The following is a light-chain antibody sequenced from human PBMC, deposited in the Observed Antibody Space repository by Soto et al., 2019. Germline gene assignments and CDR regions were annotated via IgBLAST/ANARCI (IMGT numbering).Light chain of an antibody. J-gene: IGLJ1*01. CDR3: SSYTSSSTLPYV. CDR2: DVS. Sequence: QSALTQPASVSGSPGQSITISCTGTSSDVGGYNYVSWYQQHPGKAPKLMNYDVSNRPSGVSNRFSGSKSGNTASPTISGLQAEDEADYYCSSYTSSSTLPYVFGTGTKVTVL. V-gene: IGLV2-14*01. CDR1: SSDVGGYNY.